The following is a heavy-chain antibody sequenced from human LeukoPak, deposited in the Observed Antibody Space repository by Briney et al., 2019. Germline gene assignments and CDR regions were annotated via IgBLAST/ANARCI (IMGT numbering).Heavy chain of an antibody. Sequence: SETLSLTXTVSGGSISSSSYYWGWIRQPPGKGLEWIGSIYYSGSTYYNPSLKSRVTISVDTSKNQFSLKLSSVTAADTAVYYCARLNDFWSGYYLGYFDYWGQGTLVTVSS. CDR3: ARLNDFWSGYYLGYFDY. D-gene: IGHD3-3*01. CDR1: GGSISSSSYY. CDR2: IYYSGST. J-gene: IGHJ4*02. V-gene: IGHV4-39*01.